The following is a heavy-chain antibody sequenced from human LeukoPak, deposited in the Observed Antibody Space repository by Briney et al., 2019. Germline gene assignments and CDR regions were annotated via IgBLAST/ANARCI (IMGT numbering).Heavy chain of an antibody. CDR3: ANYDSSGYYYSFAFDI. Sequence: GGSLRLSCAASGFTFSSYSMSWVRQAPGKGLEWVSAISGSGGSTYYADSVKGRFTISRDNSKNTLYLQMNSLRAEDTAVYYCANYDSSGYYYSFAFDIWGQGTMVTVSS. CDR2: ISGSGGST. J-gene: IGHJ3*02. V-gene: IGHV3-23*01. CDR1: GFTFSSYS. D-gene: IGHD3-22*01.